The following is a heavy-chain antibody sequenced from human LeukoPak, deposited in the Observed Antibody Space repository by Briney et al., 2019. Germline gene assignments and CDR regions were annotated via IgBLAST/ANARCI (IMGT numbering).Heavy chain of an antibody. Sequence: SETLSLTCAVYGGSFSGYYWSWIRQPPGKGLEWIGEINHSGSTNYNPSLKSRVTISVDTSKNQFSLKLSSVTAADTAVYYCARGSQNNWFDPWGQGTLVTVSS. CDR2: INHSGST. CDR1: GGSFSGYY. J-gene: IGHJ5*02. V-gene: IGHV4-34*01. CDR3: ARGSQNNWFDP.